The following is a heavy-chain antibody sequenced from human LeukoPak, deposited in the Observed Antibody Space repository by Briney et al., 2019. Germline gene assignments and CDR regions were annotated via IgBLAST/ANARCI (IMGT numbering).Heavy chain of an antibody. CDR3: ARDGNYISHVIDY. J-gene: IGHJ4*02. CDR1: DFPFRVYT. Sequence: GGSLRLSCAASDFPFRVYTMNWVRQAPGKGLEWIASITGSSDSIYYADSVRGRFTISRDNAKNSVFLQMTTVRGDDTGVYYCARDGNYISHVIDYWGQGTLVIVSS. CDR2: ITGSSDSI. V-gene: IGHV3-21*01. D-gene: IGHD1-7*01.